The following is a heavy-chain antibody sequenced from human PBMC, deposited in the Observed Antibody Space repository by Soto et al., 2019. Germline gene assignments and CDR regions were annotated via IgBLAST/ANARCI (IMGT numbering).Heavy chain of an antibody. CDR3: AKCCLDPWGEFWSGYYNPLLYGMDV. J-gene: IGHJ6*02. Sequence: GGSLRLSCAASGFTFSSYAMSWVRQAPGKGLEWGSAISGSGGSTYSADSVKGRFTISRDNSKNPLYLQMNSLRAEDTAVYYCAKCCLDPWGEFWSGYYNPLLYGMDVWGQGTTVTVSS. CDR1: GFTFSSYA. D-gene: IGHD3-3*01. V-gene: IGHV3-23*01. CDR2: ISGSGGST.